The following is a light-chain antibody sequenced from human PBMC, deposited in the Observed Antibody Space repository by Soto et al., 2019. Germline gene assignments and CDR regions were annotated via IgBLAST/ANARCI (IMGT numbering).Light chain of an antibody. CDR3: QQYGSSPYT. Sequence: EIVLTQSPGTLPLSPGERATLSCRASQSVSSSYLAWYQQNPGQAPRLLIYGASSRATGIPDRISGSGSGTEFTLTISRLEPEDFAVYYCQQYGSSPYTFGQGTKLEIK. CDR1: QSVSSSY. V-gene: IGKV3-20*01. CDR2: GAS. J-gene: IGKJ2*01.